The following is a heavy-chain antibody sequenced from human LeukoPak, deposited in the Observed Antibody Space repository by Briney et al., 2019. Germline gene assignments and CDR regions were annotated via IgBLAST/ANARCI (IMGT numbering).Heavy chain of an antibody. Sequence: GGSLRLSCAASGFTFNSYGMHWVRQAPGKGLEWVAFIRYDGNSKYYADSVKGRFTISRDNSKSTLYLQMNSLRDEDTAMYYCAKDRLSGSHDYWGQGTLVTVSS. V-gene: IGHV3-30*02. CDR2: IRYDGNSK. D-gene: IGHD1-26*01. J-gene: IGHJ4*02. CDR3: AKDRLSGSHDY. CDR1: GFTFNSYG.